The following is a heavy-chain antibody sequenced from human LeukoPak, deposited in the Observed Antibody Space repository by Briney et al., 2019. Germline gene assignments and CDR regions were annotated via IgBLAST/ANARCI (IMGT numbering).Heavy chain of an antibody. D-gene: IGHD2-21*02. J-gene: IGHJ4*02. CDR1: GFTFSSYR. CDR2: IKQDGSEK. Sequence: GGSLRLSCAASGFTFSSYRMSWVRQAPGKGLVGVANIKQDGSEKYYVDSVKGRFTISRDNAKNSLYLQMNSRRAEDTAVYYCAREIYCGGDCYYYFDYWGQGTLVTVSS. CDR3: AREIYCGGDCYYYFDY. V-gene: IGHV3-7*01.